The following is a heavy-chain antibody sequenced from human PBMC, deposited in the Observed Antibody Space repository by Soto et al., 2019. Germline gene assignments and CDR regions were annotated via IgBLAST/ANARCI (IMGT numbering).Heavy chain of an antibody. V-gene: IGHV4-59*01. Sequence: SEPLSLTCTVSGGSISSYYWSWIRQPPGKGLEWIGYIYYSGSTNYNPSLKSRVTISVDTSKNQFSLKMSSVTAADTAVYYCARKSESDRRRWYWFDTCGQRNMVTVYS. J-gene: IGHJ5*02. D-gene: IGHD3-22*01. CDR1: GGSISSYY. CDR3: ARKSESDRRRWYWFDT. CDR2: IYYSGST.